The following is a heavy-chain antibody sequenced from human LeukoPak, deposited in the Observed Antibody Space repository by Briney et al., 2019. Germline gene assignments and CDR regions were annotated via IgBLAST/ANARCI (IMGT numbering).Heavy chain of an antibody. V-gene: IGHV4-59*08. J-gene: IGHJ4*02. Sequence: PSETLSLTCTVSGGSTSSYYWNWIRQPRGKALEWIGYIYYSGSTDYNPSLKSRVSMSVDTSKNQFSLKLSSVTATDTAVYYCARQRLLWFGESNSGFDYWGQGTLVTVSS. CDR3: ARQRLLWFGESNSGFDY. CDR2: IYYSGST. D-gene: IGHD3-10*01. CDR1: GGSTSSYY.